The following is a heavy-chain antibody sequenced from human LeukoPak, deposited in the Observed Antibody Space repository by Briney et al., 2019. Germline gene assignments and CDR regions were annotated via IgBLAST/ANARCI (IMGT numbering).Heavy chain of an antibody. CDR1: GFIFSRYA. Sequence: GGSLRLSCAASGFIFSRYAMNWVRQAPGKGLEWVSGISGSAGNTYYADSVKGRFTISRDNSKKTVYLQMNSLRAEETAVYYCAKGPALSSPGYYFDYWGQGTLVTVSS. D-gene: IGHD6-13*01. CDR2: ISGSAGNT. V-gene: IGHV3-23*01. J-gene: IGHJ4*02. CDR3: AKGPALSSPGYYFDY.